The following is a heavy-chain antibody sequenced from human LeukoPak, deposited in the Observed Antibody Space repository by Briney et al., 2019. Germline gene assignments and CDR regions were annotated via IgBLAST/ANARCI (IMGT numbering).Heavy chain of an antibody. CDR1: GYTFTGYY. D-gene: IGHD2-2*01. J-gene: IGHJ4*02. V-gene: IGHV1-2*02. Sequence: ASVRVSCKASGYTFTGYYMHWVRQAPGQGLEWMGWINPNSGGTNYAQKFQGRVTMTRDTSISTAYMELSRLRSDDTAVYYCARGSPVVWDIVVVPAASDYWGQGTLVTVSS. CDR2: INPNSGGT. CDR3: ARGSPVVWDIVVVPAASDY.